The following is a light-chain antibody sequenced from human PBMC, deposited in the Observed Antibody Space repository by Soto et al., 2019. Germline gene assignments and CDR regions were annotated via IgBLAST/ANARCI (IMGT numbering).Light chain of an antibody. J-gene: IGKJ1*01. CDR3: HQSYSTSWT. V-gene: IGKV1-27*01. CDR1: QGISNY. CDR2: AAS. Sequence: DIQLTPSPSFLSASVGDRVTITGRASQGISNYLAWYQQKPGKVPKLLIYAASSLHSGVPSRFSGSGSGTEFTLTISSLQPEDFATYYCHQSYSTSWTFGQGTKVDIK.